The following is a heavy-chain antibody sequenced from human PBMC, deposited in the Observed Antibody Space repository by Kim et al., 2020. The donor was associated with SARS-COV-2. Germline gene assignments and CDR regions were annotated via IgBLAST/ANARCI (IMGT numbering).Heavy chain of an antibody. Sequence: SETLSLTCSVSGGSITSSDYYWSWIRQTPGKGLEWIGSIYYTGSTYYYPSLKSRVTISVDTFKNQFYLRLKSVTATDRAVYYCARHAGYKYGHDDDHFDYWGPGTLVTVSS. CDR1: GGSITSSDYY. CDR2: IYYTGST. J-gene: IGHJ4*02. CDR3: ARHAGYKYGHDDDHFDY. D-gene: IGHD5-18*01. V-gene: IGHV4-39*01.